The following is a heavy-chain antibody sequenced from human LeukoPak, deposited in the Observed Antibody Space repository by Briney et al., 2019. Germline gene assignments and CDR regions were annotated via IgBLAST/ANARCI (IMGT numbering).Heavy chain of an antibody. J-gene: IGHJ4*02. CDR3: AGGRGGVGSD. D-gene: IGHD3-10*01. CDR1: GGSISSGGYY. Sequence: SETLSLTCTVSGGSISSGGYYWSWIRQHPGKGLEWIGYIYHSGSTYYNPSLMGRLIISVDTSENQFSLKLSSVTAADTAVYYWAGGRGGVGSDGGQETLVTVSS. V-gene: IGHV4-31*03. CDR2: IYHSGST.